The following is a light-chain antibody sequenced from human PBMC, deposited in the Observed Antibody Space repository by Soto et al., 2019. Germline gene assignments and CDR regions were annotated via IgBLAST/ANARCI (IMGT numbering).Light chain of an antibody. Sequence: DFVMTQTPDSLAVSLGEKATINCKSSPSVLSSSNNKNYLAWYQQKPGQPPKLLIYWASTRDSGVPDRFSGSGSGPDFTLPISSLQAEDVAVYYCQQYYSTPYTFGQGTKLEIK. CDR3: QQYYSTPYT. CDR1: PSVLSSSNNKNY. V-gene: IGKV4-1*01. CDR2: WAS. J-gene: IGKJ2*01.